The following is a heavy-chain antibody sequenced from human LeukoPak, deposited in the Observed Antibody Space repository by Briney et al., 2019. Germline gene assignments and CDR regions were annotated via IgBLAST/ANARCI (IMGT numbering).Heavy chain of an antibody. CDR2: IYYSGST. CDR3: ARGRFLEWLFNENYYFDY. J-gene: IGHJ4*02. CDR1: GGSISSSSYY. Sequence: SETLSLTCTVSGGSISSSSYYWGWIRQPPGKGLEWIGSIYYSGSTYYNPSLKSRVTISVDTSKNQFSLKLSSVTAADTAVYYCARGRFLEWLFNENYYFDYWGQGTLVTVSS. V-gene: IGHV4-39*07. D-gene: IGHD3-3*01.